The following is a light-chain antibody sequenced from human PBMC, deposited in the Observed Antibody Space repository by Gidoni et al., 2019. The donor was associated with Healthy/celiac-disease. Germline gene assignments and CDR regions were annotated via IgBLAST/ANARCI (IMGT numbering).Light chain of an antibody. Sequence: QSVLTQPPSASGTPGQRVTISCSGSSSNIGSNYVYWYQQLPGTAPKLLIYRNYQRPSVVPVRFSGSNSGTSASLAISGPRSEDEADYYCAAWDDSLSGGVFGGGTKLTVL. CDR2: RNY. V-gene: IGLV1-47*01. CDR1: SSNIGSNY. J-gene: IGLJ3*02. CDR3: AAWDDSLSGGV.